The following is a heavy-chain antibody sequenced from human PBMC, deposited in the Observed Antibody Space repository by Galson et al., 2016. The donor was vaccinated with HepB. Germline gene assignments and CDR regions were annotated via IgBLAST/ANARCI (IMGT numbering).Heavy chain of an antibody. Sequence: ETLSLTCSVSGGSIANSRYYWSWIRQPPGKGLEWVGSMYYDGRSYFHPSPNSRATMSVDRSKNQISLNLNSVTAADTAGYFCASGDSGWYRGYFDSWGQGTRVTVYS. J-gene: IGHJ4*02. CDR3: ASGDSGWYRGYFDS. CDR1: GGSIANSRYY. V-gene: IGHV4-39*01. D-gene: IGHD6-13*01. CDR2: MYYDGRS.